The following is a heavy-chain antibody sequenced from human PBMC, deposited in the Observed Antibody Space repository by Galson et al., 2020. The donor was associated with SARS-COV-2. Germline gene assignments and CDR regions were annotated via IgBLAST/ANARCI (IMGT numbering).Heavy chain of an antibody. CDR1: GYSVSTTNY. CDR3: ARQGVNMIVLVTVPGWYFDL. D-gene: IGHD3-22*01. J-gene: IGHJ2*01. V-gene: IGHV4-38-2*02. CDR2: VYPSRTT. Sequence: SENLSLTCTVSGYSVSTTNYWGWVRQPPGRGLEWIGSVYPSRTTYYNPSPKSRLTISVDTSNNQFSLRLDSVTAAAPALYYFARQGVNMIVLVTVPGWYFDLWGRGTLVTVSS.